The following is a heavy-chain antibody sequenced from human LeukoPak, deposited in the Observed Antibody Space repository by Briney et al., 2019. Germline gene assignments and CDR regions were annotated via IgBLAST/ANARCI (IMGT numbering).Heavy chain of an antibody. J-gene: IGHJ4*02. CDR1: GGTFSSYA. V-gene: IGHV1-69*05. Sequence: GASVKVSCKASGGTFSSYAISWVRQAPRQGLEWMGRIIPIFGTANYAQKFQGRVTITTDESTSTAYMELSSLRSEDTAVYYCARDSDYYGSGSYFNWGQGTLVTVSS. CDR3: ARDSDYYGSGSYFN. CDR2: IIPIFGTA. D-gene: IGHD3-10*01.